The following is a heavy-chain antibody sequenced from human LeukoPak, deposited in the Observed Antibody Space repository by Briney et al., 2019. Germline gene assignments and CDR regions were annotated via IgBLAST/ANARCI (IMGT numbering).Heavy chain of an antibody. J-gene: IGHJ4*02. CDR3: AGGSVTTSLTFDY. CDR2: INHSGST. D-gene: IGHD4-17*01. CDR1: GGSFSGYY. Sequence: PSETLSLTCAVYGGSFSGYYWSWIRQPPGKGLEWIGEINHSGSTNYNPSLKSRVTISVDTSKNQFSLKLSSVTAADTAVYYCAGGSVTTSLTFDYWGQGTLVTVSS. V-gene: IGHV4-34*01.